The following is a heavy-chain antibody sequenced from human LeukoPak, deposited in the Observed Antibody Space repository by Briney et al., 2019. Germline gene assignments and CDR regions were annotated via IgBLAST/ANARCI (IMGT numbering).Heavy chain of an antibody. CDR3: ARDLCTNGVCYDAFDI. V-gene: IGHV4-61*02. Sequence: PSETLSLTCTVSGGSMSSGSHYWSSIRQPAGKVLECIGRIYTSGSTNYNPSLKSRVTISVDTSKNQFSLKLSSVTAADTAVYYCARDLCTNGVCYDAFDIWGQGTMVNVSS. J-gene: IGHJ3*02. CDR2: IYTSGST. CDR1: GGSMSSGSHY. D-gene: IGHD2-8*01.